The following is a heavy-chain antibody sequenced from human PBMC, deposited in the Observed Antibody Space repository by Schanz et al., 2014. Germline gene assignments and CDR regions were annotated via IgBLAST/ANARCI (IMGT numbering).Heavy chain of an antibody. CDR1: GFTVSINY. J-gene: IGHJ6*02. D-gene: IGHD6-6*01. Sequence: EAQLVESGGGLVQPGGSLRLSCAASGFTVSINYMSWVRQAPGKGLEWVSVINSGGSNYYADSVKGRLTISRYNSKNTIYLQMHSLRAEDAAVYYCARGYSSSMDVWGQGTTVTVSS. V-gene: IGHV3-66*01. CDR2: INSGGSN. CDR3: ARGYSSSMDV.